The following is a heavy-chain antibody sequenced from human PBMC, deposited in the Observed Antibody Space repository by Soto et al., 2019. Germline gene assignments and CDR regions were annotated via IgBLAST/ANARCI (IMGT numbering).Heavy chain of an antibody. D-gene: IGHD5-12*01. CDR2: IYYNGST. CDR3: ARGMGVSGYVRFAS. V-gene: IGHV4-59*01. CDR1: GYFISRYY. Sequence: SETRSLTCTVSGYFISRYYWNWIRQPPGKGLEWIGYIYYNGSTHYNPSLKRRVTISVDTSKSRFSLKLSSMTAADTAVYYCARGMGVSGYVRFASWGQGTLVTVS. J-gene: IGHJ5*01.